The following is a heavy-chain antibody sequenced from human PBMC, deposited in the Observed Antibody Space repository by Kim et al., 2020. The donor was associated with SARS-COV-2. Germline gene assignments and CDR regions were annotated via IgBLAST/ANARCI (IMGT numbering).Heavy chain of an antibody. J-gene: IGHJ3*02. V-gene: IGHV4-39*01. D-gene: IGHD3-10*01. Sequence: PALKSRVTIAVDTSKDQFARKLSAVTAAETAVYYCARHPLSLLWFENAFDIWGQGTMVTVSS. CDR3: ARHPLSLLWFENAFDI.